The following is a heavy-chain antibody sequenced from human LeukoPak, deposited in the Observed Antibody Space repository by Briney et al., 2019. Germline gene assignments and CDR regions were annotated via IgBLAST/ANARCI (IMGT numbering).Heavy chain of an antibody. Sequence: PGGSLRLSCAGPGFMFHDYAIHWVRQAPGKGLEWVSLISGDGGSTFYADSVKGRFTISRDNSKNSLYLQMNSLRSDDTALCYCARESESSGWYDYWGQGTLVTVSS. D-gene: IGHD6-19*01. V-gene: IGHV3-43*02. CDR3: ARESESSGWYDY. CDR1: GFMFHDYA. CDR2: ISGDGGST. J-gene: IGHJ4*02.